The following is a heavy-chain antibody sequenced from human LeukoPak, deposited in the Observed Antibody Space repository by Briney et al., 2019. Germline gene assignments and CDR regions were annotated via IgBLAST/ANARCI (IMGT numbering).Heavy chain of an antibody. D-gene: IGHD3-22*01. Sequence: PGGSLSLSCAASGFNFNKAWMTWVRPAPGRGLEWVSAISGSGGSTYYADSVKGRFTISRDNSKNTLYLQMNSLRAEDTAVYYCAKGVLTYYYDSSGSPDWYFDLWGRGTLVTVSS. V-gene: IGHV3-23*01. CDR2: ISGSGGST. CDR1: GFNFNKAW. CDR3: AKGVLTYYYDSSGSPDWYFDL. J-gene: IGHJ2*01.